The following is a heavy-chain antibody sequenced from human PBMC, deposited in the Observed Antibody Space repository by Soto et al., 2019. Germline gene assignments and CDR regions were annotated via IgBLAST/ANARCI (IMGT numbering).Heavy chain of an antibody. CDR3: VRCYCSVGSCYAWWHFDL. V-gene: IGHV1-18*01. CDR2: ISASTRNT. D-gene: IGHD2-15*01. Sequence: QVQLVPSGGEVKKTGASGKVSCQASGYTFSDYAISWVRQAPGQGLEWMGWISASTRNTDQAQNFQGRVIMTLDTSTNTAYMEMRSLRSDDTAVSYCVRCYCSVGSCYAWWHFDLWGRGTLVTVSS. J-gene: IGHJ2*01. CDR1: GYTFSDYA.